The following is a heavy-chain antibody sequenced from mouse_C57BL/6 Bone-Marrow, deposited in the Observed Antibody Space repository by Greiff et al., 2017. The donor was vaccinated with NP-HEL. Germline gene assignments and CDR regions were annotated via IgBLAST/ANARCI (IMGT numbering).Heavy chain of an antibody. V-gene: IGHV1-7*01. CDR1: GYTFTSYW. CDR3: ARYYGNCYYAMDY. Sequence: VQLQQSGAELAKPGASVKLSCKATGYTFTSYWMHWVKQRPGQGLEWIGYIIPSSGYTKYNQKFKDKATLTADKSSSTAYMQLISLTYEDSAVYYCARYYGNCYYAMDYWGQGTSVTVSS. D-gene: IGHD2-1*01. CDR2: IIPSSGYT. J-gene: IGHJ4*01.